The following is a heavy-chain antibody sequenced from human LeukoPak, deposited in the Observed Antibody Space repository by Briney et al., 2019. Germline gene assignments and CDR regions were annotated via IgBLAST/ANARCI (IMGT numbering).Heavy chain of an antibody. J-gene: IGHJ4*02. CDR1: GYSISSGYY. CDR3: ARVLVGSRPDY. D-gene: IGHD3-3*02. V-gene: IGHV4-38-2*01. Sequence: SETLSLTCGASGYSISSGYYWGWIRQPPGKGLEWIGTIYHSGTTYYNPSLKSRVTISVDTSKNQFSLKLSSVTAADTAMYYCARVLVGSRPDYWGQGTLVTVSS. CDR2: IYHSGTT.